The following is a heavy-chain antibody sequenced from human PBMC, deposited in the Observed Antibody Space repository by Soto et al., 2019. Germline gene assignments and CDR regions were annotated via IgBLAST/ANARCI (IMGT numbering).Heavy chain of an antibody. CDR2: ISGSGGST. V-gene: IGHV3-23*01. CDR1: GFTFSSYA. D-gene: IGHD1-26*01. CDR3: ARRGSGSYYDY. Sequence: EVQLLESGGGLVQPGGSLRLSCAASGFTFSSYAMRWVRQAPVKGLEWVSAISGSGGSTYYADSVKGRFTISRDNSKTTLYLQMNSLRAEDTAVYSCARRGSGSYYDYWGQGTLVTVSS. J-gene: IGHJ4*02.